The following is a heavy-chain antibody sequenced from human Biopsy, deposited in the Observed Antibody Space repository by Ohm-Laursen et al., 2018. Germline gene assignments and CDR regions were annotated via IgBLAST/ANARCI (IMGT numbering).Heavy chain of an antibody. V-gene: IGHV4-39*01. Sequence: TLSLTCTVSGGSISSSTTYYWAWLRQPPGKGLEWIGSIYNTETTFYNPSLKSLVTITVDTSTIQFSLKVSSVTAADTALYFCARHPTGFWFDPWGHGTLVTVSS. J-gene: IGHJ5*02. CDR3: ARHPTGFWFDP. CDR2: IYNTETT. CDR1: GGSISSSTTYY.